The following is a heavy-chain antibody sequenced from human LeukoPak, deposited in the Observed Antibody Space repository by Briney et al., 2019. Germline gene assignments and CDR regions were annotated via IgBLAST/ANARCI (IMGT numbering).Heavy chain of an antibody. J-gene: IGHJ3*02. V-gene: IGHV4-34*01. Sequence: PSETLSLTCAVYGGSFSGYYWSWIRQPPGKGLEWIGEINHSGSTNYNPSLKSRVTISVDTSKNQFSLKLSSVTAADTAVYYCARGAVLDAFDIWGQRTMVTVSS. CDR3: ARGAVLDAFDI. CDR1: GGSFSGYY. CDR2: INHSGST.